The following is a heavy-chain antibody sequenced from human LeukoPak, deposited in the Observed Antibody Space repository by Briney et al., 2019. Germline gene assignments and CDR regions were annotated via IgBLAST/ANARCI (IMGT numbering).Heavy chain of an antibody. D-gene: IGHD3-22*01. CDR1: GFSFSSYG. V-gene: IGHV3-23*01. Sequence: GGSLRLSCAASGFSFSSYGMSWVRQAEGKGREWVSGISGSGGTTYYADSVKGRFTISRDNSKNSLSLQVSSLRTEDTAVYYCAKTNGYYSDWGQGTLVTVSS. CDR3: AKTNGYYSD. CDR2: ISGSGGTT. J-gene: IGHJ4*02.